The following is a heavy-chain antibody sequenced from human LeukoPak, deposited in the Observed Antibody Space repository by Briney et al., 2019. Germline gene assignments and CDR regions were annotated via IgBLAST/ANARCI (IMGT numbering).Heavy chain of an antibody. V-gene: IGHV1-69*13. Sequence: SVKVSCKASGGTFSSYAISWVRQAPGQGLEWMGGIIPIFGTANYAQKFQGRVTITADESTSTAYMELSSLRSEDTAVYYCARDDGHYDYVWGSYRYFTFDYWGQGTPVTVSS. J-gene: IGHJ4*02. CDR1: GGTFSSYA. D-gene: IGHD3-16*02. CDR3: ARDDGHYDYVWGSYRYFTFDY. CDR2: IIPIFGTA.